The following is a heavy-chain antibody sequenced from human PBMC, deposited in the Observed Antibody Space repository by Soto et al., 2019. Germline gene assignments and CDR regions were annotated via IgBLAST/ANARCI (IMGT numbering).Heavy chain of an antibody. V-gene: IGHV4-34*01. CDR1: GGSFSGYY. D-gene: IGHD5-18*01. CDR3: ATPRGYSYGPFNY. CDR2: INHSGST. Sequence: SETLSLTCAVYGGSFSGYYWSWIRQPPGKGLEWIGEINHSGSTNYNPSLKSRVTISVDTSKNQFSLKLSSVTAADTAVYYCATPRGYSYGPFNYWGQGTLVTVPS. J-gene: IGHJ4*02.